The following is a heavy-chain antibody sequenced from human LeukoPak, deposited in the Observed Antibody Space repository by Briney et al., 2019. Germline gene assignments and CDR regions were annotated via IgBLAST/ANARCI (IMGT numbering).Heavy chain of an antibody. J-gene: IGHJ4*02. V-gene: IGHV3-30-3*01. CDR3: ASARYSSGWSNPSDH. CDR1: GFTFSSYA. CDR2: ISYDGSNK. D-gene: IGHD6-19*01. Sequence: GRSLRLSCAASGFTFSSYAMHWVRQAPGKGLEWVAVISYDGSNKYYADSVKGRFTISRDNSKNTLYLQMNSLRAEDTAVYYCASARYSSGWSNPSDHWGQGTLVTVSS.